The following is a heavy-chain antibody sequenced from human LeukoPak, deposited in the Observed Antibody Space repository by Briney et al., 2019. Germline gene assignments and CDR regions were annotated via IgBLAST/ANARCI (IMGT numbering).Heavy chain of an antibody. CDR1: GFTFSSYS. V-gene: IGHV3-23*01. J-gene: IGHJ4*02. CDR2: ISGGGGST. CDR3: AKSVPGGSGSYYYYYFDY. Sequence: GGSLRLSCAASGFTFSSYSMNWVRQAPGKGLEWVSAISGGGGSTYYADSVKGRFTNSRDNSKNTLYLQMNSLRAEDTAVYYCAKSVPGGSGSYYYYYFDYWGQGTLVTVSS. D-gene: IGHD3-10*01.